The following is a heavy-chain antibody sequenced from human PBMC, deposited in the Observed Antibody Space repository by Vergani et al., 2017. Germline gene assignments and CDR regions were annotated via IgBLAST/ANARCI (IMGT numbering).Heavy chain of an antibody. CDR1: GDSMNTYY. J-gene: IGHJ4*02. CDR3: ASGALWWLRQIDS. V-gene: IGHV4-59*01. CDR2: IYDSGDT. D-gene: IGHD2-21*01. Sequence: QVQLQESGPGLVKPSETLSLTCSVSGDSMNTYYWTWIRQPPGKGLEWIGYIYDSGDTKYNPSLKSRVTMSLDTSKHQFSLTLYSVTAADTAVYYCASGALWWLRQIDSWGQGTQVTVSS.